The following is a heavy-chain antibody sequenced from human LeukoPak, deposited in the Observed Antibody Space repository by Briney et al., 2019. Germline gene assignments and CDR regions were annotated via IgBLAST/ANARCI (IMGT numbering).Heavy chain of an antibody. Sequence: SETLSLTCTVSGGSISSSSYYWGWIRQPPGKGLEWFGYIHDSGTTNYNPSLKSRVTISVDTSKNQISLNLTSVTAADTAVYYCARAGTEFYDPLDPWGQGTLVTVSS. V-gene: IGHV4-61*05. CDR2: IHDSGTT. CDR1: GGSISSSSYY. J-gene: IGHJ5*02. D-gene: IGHD3-3*01. CDR3: ARAGTEFYDPLDP.